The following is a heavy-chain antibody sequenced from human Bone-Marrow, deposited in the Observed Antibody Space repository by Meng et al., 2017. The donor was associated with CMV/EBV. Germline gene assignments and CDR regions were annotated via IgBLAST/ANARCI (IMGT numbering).Heavy chain of an antibody. J-gene: IGHJ6*02. D-gene: IGHD3-10*01. V-gene: IGHV5-51*01. CDR2: IYSGDSNT. CDR3: ARSYTNYYYGMDV. Sequence: GESLKISCKGSGYRFTTYWISWVRQMPGKGLEWMAIIYSGDSNTRYGPSFQGQVTISADRSTSTAYLQWSSLKASDTAVYYCARSYTNYYYGMDVWGQGTTVTVSS. CDR1: GYRFTTYW.